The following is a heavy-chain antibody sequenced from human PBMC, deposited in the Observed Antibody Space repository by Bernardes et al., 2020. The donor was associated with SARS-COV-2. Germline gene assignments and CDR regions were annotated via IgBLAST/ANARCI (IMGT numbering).Heavy chain of an antibody. CDR3: AGGGGY. D-gene: IGHD2-15*01. CDR1: GFTFNTHW. J-gene: IGHJ4*02. CDR2: INQDGSHA. V-gene: IGHV3-7*04. Sequence: VGSLRLSCAASGFTFNTHWMRWVRQAPGKGLECVASINQDGSHADYVDSVKGRFTISRDNAKNSLYLQMNGLRVEDTALYYYAGGGGYWGQGALVTVSS.